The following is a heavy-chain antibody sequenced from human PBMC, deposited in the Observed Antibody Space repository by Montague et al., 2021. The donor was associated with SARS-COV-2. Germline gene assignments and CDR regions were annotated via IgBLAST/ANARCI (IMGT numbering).Heavy chain of an antibody. Sequence: SETLSLTCSVSGGSISGYYWSWIRQPPGKGLEWIGYIYHSGNTKYNPSLKSRVSISADTSKNQFSLRLSSVTAADTAVYYCAREYRIELWQTNWYFGLWGRGILVTVSS. CDR1: GGSISGYY. V-gene: IGHV4-59*01. CDR2: IYHSGNT. J-gene: IGHJ2*01. D-gene: IGHD5-18*01. CDR3: AREYRIELWQTNWYFGL.